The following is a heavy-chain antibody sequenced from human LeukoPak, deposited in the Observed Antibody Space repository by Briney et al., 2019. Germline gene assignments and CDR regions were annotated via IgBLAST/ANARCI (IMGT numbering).Heavy chain of an antibody. CDR1: AFTFSYYA. Sequence: GGSLRLSGAASAFTFSYYAMNWLRQAPGKGLEWVSDISGSGDGTYYAVSVKRRFTISRDNSKNTLYLQMKSLRAEDTAVYYCAKAWEQQWLRMHFDNWGQGTLVTVSS. D-gene: IGHD5-18*01. CDR3: AKAWEQQWLRMHFDN. V-gene: IGHV3-23*01. J-gene: IGHJ4*02. CDR2: ISGSGDGT.